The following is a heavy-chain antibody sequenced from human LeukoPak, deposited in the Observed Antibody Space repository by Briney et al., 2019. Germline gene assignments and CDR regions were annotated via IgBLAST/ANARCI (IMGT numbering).Heavy chain of an antibody. CDR2: IYNSGST. CDR1: GGSISSGGYS. J-gene: IGHJ5*02. Sequence: SQTLSLTCAVSGGSISSGGYSWNWIRQPPGKGLEWIGYIYNSGSTSYNPSLKSRITMSVDTSKNQFSLKLSSVTAADTAVYYCARQGYSSSWYKGGPTLYNWFDPWGQGTLVTVSS. CDR3: ARQGYSSSWYKGGPTLYNWFDP. D-gene: IGHD6-13*01. V-gene: IGHV4-30-4*07.